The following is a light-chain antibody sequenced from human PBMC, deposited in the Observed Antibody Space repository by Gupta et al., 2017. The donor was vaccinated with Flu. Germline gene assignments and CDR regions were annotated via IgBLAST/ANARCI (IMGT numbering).Light chain of an antibody. CDR1: SSNLGSNY. J-gene: IGLJ1*01. CDR2: RNN. CDR3: AAWDDSLSGRYV. Sequence: QSVLPQPPSASGTPGQRVPISCSGSSSNLGSNYVYWYQQLPGTAPKLLIYRNNQRPSGVPDRFSGSKSGTSASLAISGLRSEDEADYYCAAWDDSLSGRYVFGTGTKVTVL. V-gene: IGLV1-47*01.